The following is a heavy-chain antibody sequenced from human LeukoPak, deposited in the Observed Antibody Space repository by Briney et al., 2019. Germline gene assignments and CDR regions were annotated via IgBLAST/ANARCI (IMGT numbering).Heavy chain of an antibody. CDR1: GGSISSYY. Sequence: NPSETLSLTCTVSGGSISSYYWSWIRQPPGKGLEWIGYIYYSGSTNYNPSLKSRVTISVDTSKNQFSLKLSSVTAADTAVYYCARMGAWPLQAFDIWGQGTMVTVSS. V-gene: IGHV4-59*12. D-gene: IGHD3-16*01. CDR3: ARMGAWPLQAFDI. J-gene: IGHJ3*02. CDR2: IYYSGST.